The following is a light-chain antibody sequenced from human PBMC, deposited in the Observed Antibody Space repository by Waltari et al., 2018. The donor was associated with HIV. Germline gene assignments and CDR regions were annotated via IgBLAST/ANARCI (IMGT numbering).Light chain of an antibody. V-gene: IGLV2-14*01. CDR1: SSDVGGYNY. Sequence: QSALTQPASVSGSPGQSITFSCTGTSSDVGGYNYVSWYQQHPGKAPKLMIYEVSNRPSGVSNRFSGPKSGNTASLTISGLQAEDEADYYCSSYTSSSTPVFGGGTKLTVL. CDR2: EVS. CDR3: SSYTSSSTPV. J-gene: IGLJ2*01.